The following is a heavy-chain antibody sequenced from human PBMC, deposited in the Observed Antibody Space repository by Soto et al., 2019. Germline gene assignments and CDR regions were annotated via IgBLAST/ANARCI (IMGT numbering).Heavy chain of an antibody. CDR1: GYTFTSYY. J-gene: IGHJ5*02. V-gene: IGHV1-46*01. D-gene: IGHD6-13*01. CDR2: INPSGGST. Sequence: GASVKVSCKASGYTFTSYYMHWVRQAPGQGLEWMGIINPSGGSTSYARKFQGRVTMTGDTSTSTVYMELSSLRSEDTAVYYCARDSASTRRIAAAGTGFDPWGQETLVTVSS. CDR3: ARDSASTRRIAAAGTGFDP.